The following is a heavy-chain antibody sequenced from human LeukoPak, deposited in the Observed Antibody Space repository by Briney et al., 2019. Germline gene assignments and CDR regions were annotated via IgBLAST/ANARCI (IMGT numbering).Heavy chain of an antibody. CDR3: ARTYYDILTGSNEYGMDV. D-gene: IGHD3-9*01. CDR1: GFTFSSYW. Sequence: GESLRLSCAASGFTFSSYWMHWVRQAPGKGLVWVSRINSDGSSTSYADSVKGRFTISRDNAKNTLYLQMNSLRAEDTAVYYSARTYYDILTGSNEYGMDVWGQGTTVTVSS. CDR2: INSDGSST. J-gene: IGHJ6*02. V-gene: IGHV3-74*01.